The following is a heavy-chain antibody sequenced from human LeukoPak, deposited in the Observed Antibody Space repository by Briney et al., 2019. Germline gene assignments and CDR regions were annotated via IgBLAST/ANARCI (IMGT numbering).Heavy chain of an antibody. Sequence: AGGSLRLSCAASGSTFSSYWMHWVRQAPGKGLVWVSGTNTDGSSTMYADSVKGRFTIARDNAKNTLYLQMNSLRAEDTAVYYCYGANAEHWGQGTLVTVSS. J-gene: IGHJ1*01. CDR1: GSTFSSYW. CDR3: YGANAEH. V-gene: IGHV3-74*03. D-gene: IGHD4-23*01. CDR2: TNTDGSST.